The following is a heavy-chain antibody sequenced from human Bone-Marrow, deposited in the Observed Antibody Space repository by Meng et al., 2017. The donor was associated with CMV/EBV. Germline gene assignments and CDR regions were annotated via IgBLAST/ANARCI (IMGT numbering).Heavy chain of an antibody. CDR2: IYYSGST. CDR1: GGSISSYY. J-gene: IGHJ4*02. D-gene: IGHD6-6*01. CDR3: ARGPGGSSPFDY. V-gene: IGHV4-59*01. Sequence: SETLSLTCTVSGGSISSYYWSWIRQPPGKGLEWIGYIYYSGSTNYNPSRQSRVTISVDTSKHQFSLKRSSGTAADTAVYYCARGPGGSSPFDYWGQGPLVTVSS.